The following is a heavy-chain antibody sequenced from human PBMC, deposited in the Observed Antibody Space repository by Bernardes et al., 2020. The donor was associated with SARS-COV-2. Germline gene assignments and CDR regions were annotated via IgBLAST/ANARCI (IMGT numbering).Heavy chain of an antibody. J-gene: IGHJ4*02. CDR1: GFTFGDYA. D-gene: IGHD6-13*01. V-gene: IGHV3-9*01. CDR2: ISWNSGSI. CDR3: AKSESSKNPTDY. Sequence: GGSLRLSCVASGFTFGDYAMHWVRQTPVKGLEWVSGISWNSGSIGYADSVKGRFTISRDNAKNSLYLQMNSLRAEDTALYYCAKSESSKNPTDYWGQGTLVTVSS.